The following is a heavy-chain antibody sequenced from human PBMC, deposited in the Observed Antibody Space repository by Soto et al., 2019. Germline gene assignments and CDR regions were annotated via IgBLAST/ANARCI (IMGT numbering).Heavy chain of an antibody. CDR1: GGSISSGGYY. V-gene: IGHV4-31*03. CDR2: IYYSGST. J-gene: IGHJ1*01. D-gene: IGHD1-1*01. Sequence: SETLSLTCTVSGGSISSGGYYWSWIRQHPGKGLEWIGYIYYSGSTYYNPSLKSRVTISVDTSKNQFSLKLSSVTAADTAVYYCARGLEWIGNFAPVQHWGQGTLVTVSS. CDR3: ARGLEWIGNFAPVQH.